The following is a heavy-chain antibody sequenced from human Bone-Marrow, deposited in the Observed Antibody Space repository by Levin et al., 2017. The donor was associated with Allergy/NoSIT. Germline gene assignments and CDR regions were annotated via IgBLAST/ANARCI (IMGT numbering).Heavy chain of an antibody. V-gene: IGHV3-49*03. CDR3: TRDAAYYYAPDAYDV. CDR2: IKGKVYGETI. J-gene: IGHJ3*01. Sequence: QTLSLTCTASGFTFADYTISWLRQAPGKGLEWVGFIKGKVYGETIAYAASVKGRFTISRDDSKGIAYLKMDSLRAGDTAVYYCTRDAAYYYAPDAYDVWGQGTTVTVSS. D-gene: IGHD3-10*01. CDR1: GFTFADYT.